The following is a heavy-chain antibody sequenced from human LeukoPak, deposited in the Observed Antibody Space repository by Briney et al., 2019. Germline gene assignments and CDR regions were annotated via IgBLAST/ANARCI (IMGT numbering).Heavy chain of an antibody. V-gene: IGHV2-5*02. CDR2: IYWDDDK. CDR1: GLSLSTSGEG. CDR3: ARRSPRGYFFDY. J-gene: IGHJ4*02. Sequence: SGPTLVNPTQTLTLTCTFSGLSLSTSGEGVGWIRQPPGKALEWLAVIYWDDDKRYSPSLHSRLTITKDTSKNQVVLTMTNMDPVDTATYFCARRSPRGYFFDYWGQGTLVTVSS. D-gene: IGHD2/OR15-2a*01.